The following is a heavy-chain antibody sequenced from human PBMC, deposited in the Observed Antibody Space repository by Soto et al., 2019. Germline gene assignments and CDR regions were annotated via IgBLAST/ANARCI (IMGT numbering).Heavy chain of an antibody. CDR1: GGSISSSGYY. V-gene: IGHV4-39*01. CDR2: IYYSGTT. D-gene: IGHD3-10*01. J-gene: IGHJ4*02. Sequence: SETLSLTCNVSGGSISSSGYYWVWIRQPPGKRLEWIGSIYYSGTTYYNPSLGSRVTMSVDTSKSQFSRKLSSVTAAETSVYYCASSTGYPGPGSYCFDYWGQGTLVTVSS. CDR3: ASSTGYPGPGSYCFDY.